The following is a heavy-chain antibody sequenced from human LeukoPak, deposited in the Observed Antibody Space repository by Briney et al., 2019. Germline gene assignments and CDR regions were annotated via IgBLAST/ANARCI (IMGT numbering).Heavy chain of an antibody. D-gene: IGHD3-22*01. CDR3: ARPYYYDSSGYPY. CDR1: GYSISSGYY. J-gene: IGHJ4*02. V-gene: IGHV4-38-2*02. Sequence: SETLSLTCTVSGYSISSGYYWGWIRQPPGKGLEWIGSIYHSGSTYYNPSLKSRVTISVDTSKNQFSLKLSSVTAADTAVYYCARPYYYDSSGYPYWGQGTLVTVSS. CDR2: IYHSGST.